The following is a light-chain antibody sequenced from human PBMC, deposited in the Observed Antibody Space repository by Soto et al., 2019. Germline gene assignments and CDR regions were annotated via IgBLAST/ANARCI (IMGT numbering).Light chain of an antibody. Sequence: DIEMIQSPSSLSASVGEPITITCRASQSTSSSLNWFQHSPGQPPKLLLFAASNLHAGVPPRFSGSGSGTSFSLTIRSLQPEDFATYYRQQSFNLPRTFGPGTKVDI. J-gene: IGKJ1*01. CDR3: QQSFNLPRT. V-gene: IGKV1-39*01. CDR2: AAS. CDR1: QSTSSS.